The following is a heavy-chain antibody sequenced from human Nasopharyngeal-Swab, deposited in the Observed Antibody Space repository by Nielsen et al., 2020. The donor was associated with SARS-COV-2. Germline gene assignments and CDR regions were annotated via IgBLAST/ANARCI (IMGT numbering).Heavy chain of an antibody. J-gene: IGHJ6*02. Sequence: SVKVSCKASGGTFSSYAISWVRQDPGQGLEWMGGIIPIFGTANYAQKFQGRVAITADESTSTAYMELSSLRSEDTAVYYCARADTGTTYYYGMDVWGQGTTVTVSS. CDR2: IIPIFGTA. CDR1: GGTFSSYA. CDR3: ARADTGTTYYYGMDV. V-gene: IGHV1-69*13. D-gene: IGHD1-7*01.